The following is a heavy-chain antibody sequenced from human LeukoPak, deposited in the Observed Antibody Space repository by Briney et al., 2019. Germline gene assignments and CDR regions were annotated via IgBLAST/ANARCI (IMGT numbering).Heavy chain of an antibody. CDR3: ARTPPKGDIDT. V-gene: IGHV1-8*01. CDR2: VSPKTGER. CDR1: GYSFSNFH. J-gene: IGHJ5*02. D-gene: IGHD2-21*02. Sequence: ASVKLSCKASGYSFSNFHINWVRQASGQGLEWIGWVSPKTGERGYALKFQGRVTMTSGTYGGTVYMEMRSLTSDDTAVYYCARTPPKGDIDTWGQGTMVTVSS.